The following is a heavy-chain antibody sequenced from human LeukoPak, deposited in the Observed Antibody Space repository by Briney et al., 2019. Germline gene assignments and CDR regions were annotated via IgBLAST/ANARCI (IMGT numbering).Heavy chain of an antibody. V-gene: IGHV3-13*01. D-gene: IGHD6-13*01. CDR3: ARGPYSSSWYYFEY. CDR2: IGTAGDT. Sequence: GGSLRLSCAASGFTFSSYDMHWVRQATGKGLEWVSAIGTAGDTYYPGSVKGRFTISRENAKNSLYLQMNSLRAEDTAVYYCARGPYSSSWYYFEYWGQGTLVTVSS. J-gene: IGHJ4*02. CDR1: GFTFSSYD.